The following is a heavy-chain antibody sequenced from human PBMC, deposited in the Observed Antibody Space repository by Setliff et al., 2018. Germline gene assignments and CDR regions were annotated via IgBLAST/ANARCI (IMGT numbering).Heavy chain of an antibody. CDR3: ARALYPSSFIGHNWFDP. CDR1: ASTFSNYW. CDR2: IYPDDSDT. V-gene: IGHV5-51*01. D-gene: IGHD2-2*01. J-gene: IGHJ5*02. Sequence: GESLKISCKDSASTFSNYWIVWVRQMPGKGLEWMGRIYPDDSDTKYHPSFQGQVTISADKSISTAYLQWSSLKASDTAMYYCARALYPSSFIGHNWFDPWGQGTLVTVSS.